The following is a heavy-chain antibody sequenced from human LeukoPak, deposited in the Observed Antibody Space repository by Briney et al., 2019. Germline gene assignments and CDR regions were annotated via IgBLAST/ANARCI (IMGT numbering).Heavy chain of an antibody. CDR2: IIPIFGTA. D-gene: IGHD2-15*01. Sequence: SVKVSRKASGGTFSSYAISWVRQAPGQGLEWMGRIIPIFGTANYAQKFQGRVTITTDESTSTAYMELSSLRSEDTAVYYCARDLINCSGGSCYSRWVGRGNWFDPWGQGTLVTVSS. J-gene: IGHJ5*02. CDR1: GGTFSSYA. CDR3: ARDLINCSGGSCYSRWVGRGNWFDP. V-gene: IGHV1-69*05.